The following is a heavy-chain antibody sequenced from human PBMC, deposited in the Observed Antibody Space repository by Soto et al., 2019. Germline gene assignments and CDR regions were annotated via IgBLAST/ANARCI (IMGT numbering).Heavy chain of an antibody. J-gene: IGHJ6*02. Sequence: QSQTLSLTCAISGDSVSSNSAAWNWIRQSPSRGLEWLGRTYYRSKWYNDYAVSVKSRITINPDTSKNQFSLQLNSVTPEDTAVYYCARAEEPYSSSYYGMDVWGQGTTVTVSS. CDR1: GDSVSSNSAA. D-gene: IGHD6-13*01. CDR2: TYYRSKWYN. V-gene: IGHV6-1*01. CDR3: ARAEEPYSSSYYGMDV.